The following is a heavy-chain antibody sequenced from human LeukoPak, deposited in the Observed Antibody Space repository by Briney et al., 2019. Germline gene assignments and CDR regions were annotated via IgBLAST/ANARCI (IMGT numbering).Heavy chain of an antibody. CDR2: INHSGST. CDR1: GGSFSSYY. D-gene: IGHD4-17*01. Sequence: PSETLSLTCAVYGGSFSSYYWSWIRQPPGKGLEWIGEINHSGSTNYNPSLKSRVTISVDTSKNQFSLKLSSVTAADTAVYYCARSVTTAHYFDYWGQGTLVTVSS. J-gene: IGHJ4*02. CDR3: ARSVTTAHYFDY. V-gene: IGHV4-34*01.